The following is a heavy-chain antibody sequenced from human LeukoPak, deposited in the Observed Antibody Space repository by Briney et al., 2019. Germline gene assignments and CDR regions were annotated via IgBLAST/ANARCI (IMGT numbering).Heavy chain of an antibody. V-gene: IGHV4-30-4*08. J-gene: IGHJ4*02. CDR1: GGSISSGDYY. D-gene: IGHD2-8*01. Sequence: SQTLSLTCTVSGGSISSGDYYWSWIRQPPGKVLEWIGYIYYSGSTYYNPSLKSRVTISVDTSKNQFSLKLSSVTAADTAVYYCARDQSYGVYDYWGQGTLVTVSS. CDR2: IYYSGST. CDR3: ARDQSYGVYDY.